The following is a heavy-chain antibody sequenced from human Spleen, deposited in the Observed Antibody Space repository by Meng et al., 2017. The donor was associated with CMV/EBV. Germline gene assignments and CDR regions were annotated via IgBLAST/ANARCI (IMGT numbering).Heavy chain of an antibody. J-gene: IGHJ4*02. CDR2: INHSGST. D-gene: IGHD3-22*01. V-gene: IGHV4-34*01. CDR3: ARGGIKVHYYDSSGYYFGQQTSHYVDY. Sequence: WIRQPPGKGLEWIGEINHSGSTNYNPSLKSRVTISVDTSKNQFSLKLSSVTAADTAVYYCARGGIKVHYYDSSGYYFGQQTSHYVDYWGQGTLVTVSS.